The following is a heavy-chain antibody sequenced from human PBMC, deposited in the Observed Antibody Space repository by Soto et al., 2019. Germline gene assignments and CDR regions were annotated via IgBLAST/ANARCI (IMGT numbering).Heavy chain of an antibody. CDR2: ISAYNGNT. V-gene: IGHV1-18*01. CDR3: SRTTQYYYYYDGMDV. J-gene: IGHJ6*02. CDR1: GYTFTSYG. Sequence: QVQLVQSGAEVKKPGASVKVSCKASGYTFTSYGISWVRQAPGQGLEWMGWISAYNGNTNYAQKLQGRVTMTTDTTTRTAYRELRSLSSDDTAVYYCSRTTQYYYYYDGMDVWGQGTTVTVSS.